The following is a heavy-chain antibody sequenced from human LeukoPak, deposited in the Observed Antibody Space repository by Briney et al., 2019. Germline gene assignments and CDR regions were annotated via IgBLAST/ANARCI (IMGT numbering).Heavy chain of an antibody. J-gene: IGHJ4*02. CDR2: IYTSGST. Sequence: SETLSLTCTVSGGSISSYYWSWIRLPAGKGLEWIGRIYTSGSTNYNPSPKSRVTMSVDTSKNQFSLKLSSVTAADTAVYYCARESTRMDFDYWGQGTLVTVSS. V-gene: IGHV4-4*07. D-gene: IGHD1-1*01. CDR1: GGSISSYY. CDR3: ARESTRMDFDY.